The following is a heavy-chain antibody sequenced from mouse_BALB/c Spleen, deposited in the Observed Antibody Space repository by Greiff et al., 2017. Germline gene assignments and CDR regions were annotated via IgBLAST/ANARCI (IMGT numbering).Heavy chain of an antibody. CDR3: ARRYGFMDY. J-gene: IGHJ4*01. V-gene: IGHV3-2*02. D-gene: IGHD1-1*01. CDR2: ISYSGST. CDR1: GYSITSDYA. Sequence: EVMLVESGPGLVKPSQSLSLTCTVTGYSITSDYAWNWIRQFPGNKLEWMGYISYSGSTSYNPSLKSRISITRDTSKNQFFLQLNSVTTEDTATYYCARRYGFMDYWGQGTSVTVSS.